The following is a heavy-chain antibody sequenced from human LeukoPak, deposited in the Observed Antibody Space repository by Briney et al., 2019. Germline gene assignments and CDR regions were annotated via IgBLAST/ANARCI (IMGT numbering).Heavy chain of an antibody. J-gene: IGHJ3*02. V-gene: IGHV3-21*01. CDR2: ISSSSYI. CDR3: ARDPDDFWSGSDAFDI. Sequence: GGSLRLSCAASGFTFSSYSMNWVRQAPGKGLEWVSSISSSSYIYYADSVKGRFTISRDNAKNSLYLQMNSLRAEDTAVYYCARDPDDFWSGSDAFDIWGQGTMVTVSS. D-gene: IGHD3-3*01. CDR1: GFTFSSYS.